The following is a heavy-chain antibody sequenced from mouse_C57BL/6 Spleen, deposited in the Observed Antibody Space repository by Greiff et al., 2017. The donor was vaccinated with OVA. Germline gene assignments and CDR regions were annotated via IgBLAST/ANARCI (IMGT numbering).Heavy chain of an antibody. CDR2: INPNNGGT. J-gene: IGHJ2*01. CDR1: GYTFTDYY. V-gene: IGHV1-26*01. D-gene: IGHD1-1*01. Sequence: EVQLQQSGPELVKPGASVKISCKASGYTFTDYYMNWVKQSHGKSLEWIGDINPNNGGTSYNQKFKGKATLTVDKSSSTAYMELRSLTSEDSAVYYCASLTTVVEDYWGQGTTLTVSS. CDR3: ASLTTVVEDY.